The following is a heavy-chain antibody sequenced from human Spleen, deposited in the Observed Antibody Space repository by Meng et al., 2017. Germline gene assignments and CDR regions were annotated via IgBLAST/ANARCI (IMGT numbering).Heavy chain of an antibody. J-gene: IGHJ4*02. Sequence: GGSLRLSCAASGFTFSSYWMSWVRQAPGKGLEWVANIKQDGSEKYYVDSVKGRFTISRDNAKNSLYLQMNSLRAEDTAVYYCAGSEAYYYDSTNPLFDYWGQGTLVTVSS. CDR1: GFTFSSYW. CDR2: IKQDGSEK. CDR3: AGSEAYYYDSTNPLFDY. V-gene: IGHV3-7*01. D-gene: IGHD3-22*01.